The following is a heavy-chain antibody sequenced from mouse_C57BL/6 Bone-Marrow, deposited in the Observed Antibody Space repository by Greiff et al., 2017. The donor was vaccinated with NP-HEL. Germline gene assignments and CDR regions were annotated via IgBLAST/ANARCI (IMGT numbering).Heavy chain of an antibody. V-gene: IGHV5-4*01. CDR3: AREHYDYDGYFDV. CDR1: GFTFSSYA. CDR2: ISDGGSYT. Sequence: EVKLVESGGGLVKPGGSLKLSCAASGFTFSSYAMSWVRQTPEKRLEWVATISDGGSYTYYPDNVKGRFTISRDNAQNNLYLQMSHLKSEDTAMYYCAREHYDYDGYFDVWGTGTTVTVSS. D-gene: IGHD2-4*01. J-gene: IGHJ1*03.